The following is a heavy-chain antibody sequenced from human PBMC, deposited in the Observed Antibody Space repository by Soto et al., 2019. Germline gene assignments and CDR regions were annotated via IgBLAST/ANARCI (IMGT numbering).Heavy chain of an antibody. D-gene: IGHD3-3*01. CDR1: GFIFNTYS. J-gene: IGHJ4*02. Sequence: GSLRLSCAASGFIFNTYSMDWVRQAPGKGLEWVASISPSGSYMYYGDSLKGRFTVSRDNAKNSLYLQMDSLRADDTAIYYCARFGLVTFDCWGQGTLVTVSS. CDR2: ISPSGSYM. CDR3: ARFGLVTFDC. V-gene: IGHV3-21*01.